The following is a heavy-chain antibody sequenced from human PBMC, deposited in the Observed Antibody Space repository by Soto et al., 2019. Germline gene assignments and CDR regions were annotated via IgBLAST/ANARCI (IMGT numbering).Heavy chain of an antibody. CDR1: GGSISSYY. J-gene: IGHJ5*02. D-gene: IGHD1-1*01. CDR3: ARGGTGTTGSWFDP. Sequence: SETLSLTCTVSGGSISSYYWSWIRQPPGKGLEWIGYIYYSGSTNYNPSLKSRVTISVDTSKNQFSLKLSSVTAADTAVYYCARGGTGTTGSWFDPWGQGTLVTVSS. V-gene: IGHV4-59*01. CDR2: IYYSGST.